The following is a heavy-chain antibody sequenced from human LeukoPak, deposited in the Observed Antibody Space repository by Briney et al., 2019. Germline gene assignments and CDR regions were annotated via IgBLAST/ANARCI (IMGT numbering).Heavy chain of an antibody. CDR2: ISPYDGDT. Sequence: GASVTVSCKASGYTFAIYGISWVRQAPGQGLEWMAWISPYDGDTNYAQNFEGRVTMTTETSTSTAYMELRSLRSHDTAIYYCARDYCTRGGDCYKEDLFDPCGQGTLVTVSS. CDR1: GYTFAIYG. J-gene: IGHJ5*02. CDR3: ARDYCTRGGDCYKEDLFDP. V-gene: IGHV1-18*01. D-gene: IGHD2-21*02.